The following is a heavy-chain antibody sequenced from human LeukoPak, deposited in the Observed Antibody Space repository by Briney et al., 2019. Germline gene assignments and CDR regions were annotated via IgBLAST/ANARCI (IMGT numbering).Heavy chain of an antibody. J-gene: IGHJ4*02. CDR3: SRDLAAGGYSQGD. V-gene: IGHV3-23*01. Sequence: GGSLRLSCAASGFTFNNFAMSWVRQAPGEGLEWVSTLTGSGQYTYYADSVKGRFTISRDNSENTLYLQMNSLRAEDTAIYYCSRDLAAGGYSQGDWGQGTLVTVSS. D-gene: IGHD5-18*01. CDR2: LTGSGQYT. CDR1: GFTFNNFA.